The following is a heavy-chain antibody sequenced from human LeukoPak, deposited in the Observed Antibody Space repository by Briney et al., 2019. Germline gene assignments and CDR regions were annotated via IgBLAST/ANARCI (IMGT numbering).Heavy chain of an antibody. D-gene: IGHD3-3*01. CDR1: GGTFSSYA. Sequence: ASVKVSCKASGGTFSSYAISWVRQAPGQGLEWMGRIIPIFGTANYAQKFQGRVTITTDESTSTAYMELSSLRSEDTAVYYCATGREVLDAFDIWGQGTMVTVSS. CDR3: ATGREVLDAFDI. V-gene: IGHV1-69*05. CDR2: IIPIFGTA. J-gene: IGHJ3*02.